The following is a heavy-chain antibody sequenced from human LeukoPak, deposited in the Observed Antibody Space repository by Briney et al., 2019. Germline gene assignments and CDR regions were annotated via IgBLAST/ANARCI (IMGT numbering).Heavy chain of an antibody. CDR2: INSDGSST. Sequence: GGSLRLSCAASGFTFSSYWMHWVRQAPGKGLVWVSRINSDGSSTSYADSVKGRFTISRDNAKNTLYLQMNSLRAEDTAVYYCARAYGSGSYLDYWGQGTLVTVSS. CDR1: GFTFSSYW. J-gene: IGHJ4*02. D-gene: IGHD3-10*01. CDR3: ARAYGSGSYLDY. V-gene: IGHV3-74*01.